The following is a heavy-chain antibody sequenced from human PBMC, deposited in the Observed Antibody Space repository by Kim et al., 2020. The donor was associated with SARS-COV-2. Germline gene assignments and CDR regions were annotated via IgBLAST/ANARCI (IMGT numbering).Heavy chain of an antibody. Sequence: GGSLRLSCAASGFTFSSYWMSWVRQAPGKGLEWVANIKQDGSEKYYVDSVKGRFTISRDNAKNSLYLQMNSLRAEDTAVYYCARGGMNVYYYGSGNRYWGQGTLVTVSS. V-gene: IGHV3-7*01. D-gene: IGHD3-10*01. CDR1: GFTFSSYW. CDR2: IKQDGSEK. CDR3: ARGGMNVYYYGSGNRY. J-gene: IGHJ4*02.